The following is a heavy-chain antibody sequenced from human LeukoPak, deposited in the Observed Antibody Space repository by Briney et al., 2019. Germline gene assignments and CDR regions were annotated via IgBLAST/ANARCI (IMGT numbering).Heavy chain of an antibody. J-gene: IGHJ4*02. V-gene: IGHV3-23*01. CDR2: ISGSGGST. Sequence: GGSLRLSCATSGFTFSSYAMSWVRQAPGKGLEWVSAISGSGGSTYYADSVKGRFTISRDNSKNTLYLQMNSLRAEDTAVEYCAKPKRSDSSSWYGYWGQGTLVTVSS. D-gene: IGHD6-13*01. CDR1: GFTFSSYA. CDR3: AKPKRSDSSSWYGY.